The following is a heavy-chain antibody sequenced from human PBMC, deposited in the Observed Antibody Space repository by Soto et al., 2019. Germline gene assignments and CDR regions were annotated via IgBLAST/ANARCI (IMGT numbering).Heavy chain of an antibody. CDR2: IYYSGST. Sequence: SETLSLTCTVSGGSISSSSYYWGWIRQPPGKGLEWIGSIYYSGSTYYNPSLKSRVTISVDTSKNQFSLKLSSVTAADTAVYYCARHISPGYSSSWGPWGQGTLVTVSS. J-gene: IGHJ4*02. CDR1: GGSISSSSYY. CDR3: ARHISPGYSSSWGP. V-gene: IGHV4-39*01. D-gene: IGHD6-13*01.